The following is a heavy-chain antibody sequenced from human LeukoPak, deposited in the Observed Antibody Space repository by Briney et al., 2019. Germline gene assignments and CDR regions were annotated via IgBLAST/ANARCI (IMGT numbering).Heavy chain of an antibody. CDR2: INPSGGST. J-gene: IGHJ5*02. CDR3: ARVISNLYWFDP. CDR1: GYTFTSYY. Sequence: ASVKVSCKASGYTFTSYYMHWVRQAPGQGLEWMGIINPSGGSTSYALKFQGRVTMTRDTSTSTVYMELSSLRSEDTAVYYCARVISNLYWFDPWGQGTLVTVSS. V-gene: IGHV1-46*01.